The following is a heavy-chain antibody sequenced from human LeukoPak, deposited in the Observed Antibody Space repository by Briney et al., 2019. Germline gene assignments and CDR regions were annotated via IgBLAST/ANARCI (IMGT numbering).Heavy chain of an antibody. CDR3: AREQHCSSTSCRPDY. CDR1: GFTFSSYS. CDR2: ISSSSSYI. Sequence: PGGSLRLSCAASGFTFSSYSMNWVRQAPGKGLEWVSSISSSSSYIYYADSVKGRFTISRDNAKNSLYLQMNSLRAEDTAVYYCAREQHCSSTSCRPDYWGQGTLVTVSS. D-gene: IGHD2-2*01. J-gene: IGHJ4*02. V-gene: IGHV3-21*01.